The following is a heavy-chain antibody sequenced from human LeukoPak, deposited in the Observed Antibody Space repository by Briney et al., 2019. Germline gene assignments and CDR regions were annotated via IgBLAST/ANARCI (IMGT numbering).Heavy chain of an antibody. J-gene: IGHJ4*02. CDR2: IYTSGST. Sequence: SETLSLTCTVSGGSISSGSYYWSWIRQPAGKGLEWIGRIYTSGSTNYNPSLKSRVTISVDTSKNQFSLKLSSVTAADTAVYYCARHTGGFGESLFDCWGQGTLVTVSS. V-gene: IGHV4-61*02. CDR3: ARHTGGFGESLFDC. CDR1: GGSISSGSYY. D-gene: IGHD3-10*01.